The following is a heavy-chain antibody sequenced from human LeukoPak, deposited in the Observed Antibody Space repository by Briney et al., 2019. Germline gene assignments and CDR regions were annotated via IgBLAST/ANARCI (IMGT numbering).Heavy chain of an antibody. CDR3: ARDLRLYCSSTSCSN. J-gene: IGHJ4*02. D-gene: IGHD2-2*01. CDR1: GGSISSGGYY. V-gene: IGHV4-30-2*01. Sequence: PSQTLSLTCTVSGGSISSGGYYWSWIRQPPGKGLEWIGYIYHSGSTYYNPSLKSRVTISVDRSKNQFSLKLRSMTAADTAVYYCARDLRLYCSSTSCSNWGQGTLVTVSS. CDR2: IYHSGST.